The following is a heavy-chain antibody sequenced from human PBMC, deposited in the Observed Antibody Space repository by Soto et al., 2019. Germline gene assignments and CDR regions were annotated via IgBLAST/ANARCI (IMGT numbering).Heavy chain of an antibody. CDR1: GFTLSSYK. V-gene: IGHV3-48*03. CDR2: ISSSGSTI. J-gene: IGHJ3*02. CDR3: ARDQGLGCSTTSCYIGMSAFDI. D-gene: IGHD2-2*02. Sequence: GGSLRLSCAASGFTLSSYKMNWVRQAPGKGLEWVSYISSSGSTIYYAGSVKGRFTISRDNAKNSLYLQMNSLRHEDTAVYYCARDQGLGCSTTSCYIGMSAFDIWGQGTMVTVSS.